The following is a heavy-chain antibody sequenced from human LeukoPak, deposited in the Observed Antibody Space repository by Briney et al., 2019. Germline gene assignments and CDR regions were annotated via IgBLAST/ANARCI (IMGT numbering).Heavy chain of an antibody. J-gene: IGHJ4*02. V-gene: IGHV3-21*04. D-gene: IGHD2-21*02. Sequence: GGSLRLSCAASGFTFSSYSMNWVRQAPGKGLEWVSSISSSSSYIYYADSVKGRFTISRDNAKNSLYLQMNSLRAEDTALYYCSKEGSDDYYFDYWGQGTLLTVSS. CDR2: ISSSSSYI. CDR3: SKEGSDDYYFDY. CDR1: GFTFSSYS.